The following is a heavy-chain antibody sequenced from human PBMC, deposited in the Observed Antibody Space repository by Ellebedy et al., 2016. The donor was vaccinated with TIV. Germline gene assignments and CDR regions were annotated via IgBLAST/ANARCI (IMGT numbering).Heavy chain of an antibody. CDR2: ITPSGDGT. D-gene: IGHD3-16*01. V-gene: IGHV1-46*01. J-gene: IGHJ4*02. CDR3: ARNLYGIVTVNYFDS. Sequence: ASVKVSXXASGYSFTSYYMHWVRQAPRQGLEWLGRITPSGDGTSYAHKFQGRITMTTDTSTNTVYLDLSSLTSDDTAVYYCARNLYGIVTVNYFDSWGQGTLVTVSS. CDR1: GYSFTSYY.